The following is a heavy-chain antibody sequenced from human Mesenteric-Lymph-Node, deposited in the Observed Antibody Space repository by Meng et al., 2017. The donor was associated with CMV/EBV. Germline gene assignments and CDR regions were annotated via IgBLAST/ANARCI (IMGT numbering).Heavy chain of an antibody. V-gene: IGHV4-34*01. D-gene: IGHD6-13*01. CDR2: IDQSGST. CDR3: ASSGSWWEGFGN. Sequence: SETLSLTCAFYGGTFSGYQWSWIRQAPGKGLEWIGEIDQSGSTNYNPSLRSRVTISVDRSKNHVSLNLNSVTAADTGLYYCASSGSWWEGFGNWGQGTLVTVSS. CDR1: GGTFSGYQ. J-gene: IGHJ4*02.